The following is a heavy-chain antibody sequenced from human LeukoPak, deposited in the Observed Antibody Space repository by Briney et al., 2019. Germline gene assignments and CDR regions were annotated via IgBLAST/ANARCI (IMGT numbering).Heavy chain of an antibody. D-gene: IGHD3-3*01. CDR2: INSDGSSM. Sequence: QPGGSLRLACAASGLTFSSYSMHWVRQGPGKGLVWVSRINSDGSSMTYAASVKGRFTVSRDNAKNTLYLQMNSLRAEDTAVYYCAGEPGSYAGVVPGYWGQGDLVSVSS. J-gene: IGHJ4*02. CDR1: GLTFSSYS. V-gene: IGHV3-74*01. CDR3: AGEPGSYAGVVPGY.